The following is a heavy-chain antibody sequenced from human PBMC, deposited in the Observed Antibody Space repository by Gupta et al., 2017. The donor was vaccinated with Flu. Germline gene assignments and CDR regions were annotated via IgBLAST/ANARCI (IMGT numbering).Heavy chain of an antibody. CDR1: GFTLSDYW. CDR3: ARDVGSGDYDS. D-gene: IGHD4-17*01. J-gene: IGHJ5*01. CDR2: INRDGSVI. V-gene: IGHV3-7*01. Sequence: EVQLVESGGGLVQPGGSLSLSCGASGFTLSDYWMSWVRQAPGKGPELVANINRDGSVINYMDFVRGRFTISRDNAKNAVYFQMNSLRVDDTAVYYCARDVGSGDYDSWGQGTLGTVSS.